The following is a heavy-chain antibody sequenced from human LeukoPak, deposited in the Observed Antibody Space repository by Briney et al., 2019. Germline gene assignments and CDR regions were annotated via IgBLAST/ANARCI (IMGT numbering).Heavy chain of an antibody. CDR1: GGSFSGYY. CDR2: INHSGSS. J-gene: IGHJ4*02. CDR3: ARSYNRVVLLYY. D-gene: IGHD3-10*01. V-gene: IGHV4-34*01. Sequence: SETLSLTCAVYGGSFSGYYWTWIRQPPGKGLEWIGEINHSGSSNYNPSLRSRVTISVDTSKNQFSLKLTSVTAADTAVYYCARSYNRVVLLYYWGQGTLVTVSS.